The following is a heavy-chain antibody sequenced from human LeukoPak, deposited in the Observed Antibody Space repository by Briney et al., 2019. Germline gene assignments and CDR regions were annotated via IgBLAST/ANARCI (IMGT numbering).Heavy chain of an antibody. Sequence: SETLSLTCTVSGGSVNGYYWNWIRQAPGKGLEWIGFIHYSGLTVYSPSLQSRVSMSVDTSGNQFSLDLSSVTAADTALYYCARDPPEDEWNSLDSWGQGIMLTVSS. CDR2: IHYSGLT. D-gene: IGHD1-7*01. CDR3: ARDPPEDEWNSLDS. V-gene: IGHV4-59*02. J-gene: IGHJ4*02. CDR1: GGSVNGYY.